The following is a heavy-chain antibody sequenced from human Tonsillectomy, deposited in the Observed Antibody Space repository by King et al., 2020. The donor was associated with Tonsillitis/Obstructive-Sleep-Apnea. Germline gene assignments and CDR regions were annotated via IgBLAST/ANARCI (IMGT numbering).Heavy chain of an antibody. Sequence: QLQESGPGLVKPSETLSLTCTVSGGSISSTPYYWGWIRQPPGKGLEWIGSIYYSGGTYYNPSLKSRVTISVDTSKNQFSLKLSYVTAADTAVYYCAKEGDYSGTNYFDYWGQGTLVTVSS. CDR2: IYYSGGT. D-gene: IGHD6-13*01. J-gene: IGHJ4*02. CDR3: AKEGDYSGTNYFDY. V-gene: IGHV4-39*01. CDR1: GGSISSTPYY.